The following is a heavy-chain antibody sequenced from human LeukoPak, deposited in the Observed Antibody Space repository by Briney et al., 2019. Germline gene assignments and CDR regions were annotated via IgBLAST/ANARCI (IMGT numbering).Heavy chain of an antibody. J-gene: IGHJ4*02. CDR2: IYYSGST. V-gene: IGHV4-59*08. CDR1: GGSISTYY. CDR3: ARHRYSSAWSVVDY. Sequence: PSETLSLTCTVSGGSISTYYWSWIRQSPGKGPEWIGNIYYSGSTNYNPSLKSRVTISVDTSKNQFSLKLTAVTAADTAVYYCARHRYSSAWSVVDYWGQGTLVTVSS. D-gene: IGHD6-19*01.